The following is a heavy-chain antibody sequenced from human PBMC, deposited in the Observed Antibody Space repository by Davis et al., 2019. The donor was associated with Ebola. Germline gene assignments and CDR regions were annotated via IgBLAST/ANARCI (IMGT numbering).Heavy chain of an antibody. CDR2: ISSSSSTI. D-gene: IGHD7-27*01. J-gene: IGHJ4*02. Sequence: GESLKISCAASGFTFSRYSMNWVRQAPGKGLEWVSYISSSSSTIYYADSVKGRFTISRDNAKNSLYLQMNSLRAEDTAVYYCATDNWGPALWGQGTLLTVSS. CDR1: GFTFSRYS. V-gene: IGHV3-48*01. CDR3: ATDNWGPAL.